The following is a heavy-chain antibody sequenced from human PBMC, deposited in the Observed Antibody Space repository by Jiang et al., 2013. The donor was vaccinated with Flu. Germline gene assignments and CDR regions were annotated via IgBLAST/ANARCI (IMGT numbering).Heavy chain of an antibody. D-gene: IGHD2-15*01. CDR3: ARDPDCSGGSCPXFDI. CDR2: IYNTESSDYSGST. Sequence: GPGLVKPSETLSLTCTVSGGSISGHHWSWIRQPAGKGLEWIGYIYNTESSDYSGSTNYNPSLQSRVTISVDTSKNQFSLNLRSVTAADTAVYYCARDPDCSGGSCPXFDIWGQGTLVTVSS. J-gene: IGHJ3*02. V-gene: IGHV4-59*11. CDR1: GGSISGHH.